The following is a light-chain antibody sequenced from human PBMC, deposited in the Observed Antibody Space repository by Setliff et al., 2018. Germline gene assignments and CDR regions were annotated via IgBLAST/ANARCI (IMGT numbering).Light chain of an antibody. CDR3: SSYTSSSIFEG. J-gene: IGLJ1*01. CDR2: EVS. CDR1: SSDVGGYNY. Sequence: QSVLTQPPSASGSPGQSVTISCTGTSSDVGGYNYVSWYQQHPGKAPKLMIYEVSKRPSGVPDRFSGSKSGNTASLTVSGLQAEDEADYYCSSYTSSSIFEGFGTGTKGTVL. V-gene: IGLV2-8*01.